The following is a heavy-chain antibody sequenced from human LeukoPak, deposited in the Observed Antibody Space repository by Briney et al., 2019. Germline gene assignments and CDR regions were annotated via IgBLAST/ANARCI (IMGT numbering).Heavy chain of an antibody. J-gene: IGHJ4*02. Sequence: GGSLRLSRAASGFTFSGHWMSWVRQAPGKGLEWVGNIKPDGSEKYYVDSLKGRFIISRDNAKNSLYLQMNSLRAEDVAVYYCAKYFYDGSGTHYFDYWGQGTPITVSS. CDR1: GFTFSGHW. CDR2: IKPDGSEK. V-gene: IGHV3-7*01. CDR3: AKYFYDGSGTHYFDY. D-gene: IGHD3-22*01.